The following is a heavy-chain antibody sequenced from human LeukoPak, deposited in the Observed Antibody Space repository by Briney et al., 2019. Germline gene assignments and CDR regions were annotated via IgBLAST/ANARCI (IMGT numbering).Heavy chain of an antibody. CDR3: ARDHAEVTAIPDY. CDR2: ISPSGGPT. V-gene: IGHV1-46*01. CDR1: GYTFTSNY. J-gene: IGHJ4*02. Sequence: ASVKVSCKAFGYTFTSNYIHWVRQAPGQGPEWMGVISPSGGPTAYAQKFQGRVTLTRDMSTSTDYLELSSLRSEDTGVYYCARDHAEVTAIPDYWGQGTLVTVSS. D-gene: IGHD2-21*02.